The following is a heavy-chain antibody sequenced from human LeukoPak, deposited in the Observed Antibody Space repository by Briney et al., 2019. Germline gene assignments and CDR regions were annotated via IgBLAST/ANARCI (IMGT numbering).Heavy chain of an antibody. Sequence: ASVKVSCKASGYTFTGYYMHWVRQAPGQGLEWMGWINPNSGGTNYAQKFQGRVTMTRDTSISTAYMELSRLRSDDTAVYFCAREKRVAGSRGGFDPWGQGTLVTVSS. V-gene: IGHV1-2*02. CDR1: GYTFTGYY. J-gene: IGHJ5*02. CDR2: INPNSGGT. D-gene: IGHD6-19*01. CDR3: AREKRVAGSRGGFDP.